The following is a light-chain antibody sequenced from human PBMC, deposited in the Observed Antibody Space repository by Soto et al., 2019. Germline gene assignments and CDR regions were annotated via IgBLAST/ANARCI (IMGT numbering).Light chain of an antibody. V-gene: IGKV1-5*01. Sequence: DIQVTQSPSTLSASLGDRVTITCRASQIISNSLAWYQQKPGRAPKLLFYDASNSMVGGLESRFSGSGSGTEFTLTISDLQPDDFATYYCQQYHKYITFGGGTRVEVK. CDR2: DASN. CDR3: QQYHKYIT. CDR1: QIISNS. J-gene: IGKJ4*01.